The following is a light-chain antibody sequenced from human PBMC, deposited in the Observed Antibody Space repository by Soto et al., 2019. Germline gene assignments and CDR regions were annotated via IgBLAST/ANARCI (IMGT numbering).Light chain of an antibody. CDR3: QSYDTSLSGGSV. CDR2: GNN. Sequence: QSVLTQSPSVSGAPGQRVSISCTGTSSNIGAGFDVHWYQQLPATAPKLLIYGNNNRPSGVPDRFSGSNSGTSASLAITGLQAEDEADYYCQSYDTSLSGGSVFGTGTKVTVL. V-gene: IGLV1-40*01. J-gene: IGLJ1*01. CDR1: SSNIGAGFD.